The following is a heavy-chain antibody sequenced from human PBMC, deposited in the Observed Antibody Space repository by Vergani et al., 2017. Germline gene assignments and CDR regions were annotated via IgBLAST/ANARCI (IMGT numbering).Heavy chain of an antibody. V-gene: IGHV3-74*03. CDR3: ARVATLLRVPEYFQH. Sequence: DVDLVESGGGFVQPGGSRRLSCAASGFSFRTFSMFWVRQPPGKGLAWVSKISPDGRTTEYADSVRGRFTISRDNANSMLYLQMNSLRDDDTAVYYCARVATLLRVPEYFQHWGQGTLVTVSS. D-gene: IGHD5-12*01. CDR1: GFSFRTFS. J-gene: IGHJ1*01. CDR2: ISPDGRTT.